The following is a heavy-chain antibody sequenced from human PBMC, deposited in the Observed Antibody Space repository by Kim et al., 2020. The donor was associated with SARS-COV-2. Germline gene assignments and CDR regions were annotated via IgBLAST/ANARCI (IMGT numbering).Heavy chain of an antibody. J-gene: IGHJ6*02. D-gene: IGHD3-10*01. Sequence: SSAQKCQGRVTMTRDTSTSTVYMELSSLRSEDTAVYYCARRQGTSYGMDVWGQGTTVTVSS. V-gene: IGHV1-46*01. CDR3: ARRQGTSYGMDV.